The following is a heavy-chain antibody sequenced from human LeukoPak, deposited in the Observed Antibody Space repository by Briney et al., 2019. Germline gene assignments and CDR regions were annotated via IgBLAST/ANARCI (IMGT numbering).Heavy chain of an antibody. V-gene: IGHV4-39*07. CDR1: GGSISSSSYY. D-gene: IGHD5-18*01. J-gene: IGHJ5*02. Sequence: SETLSLTCTVSGGSISSSSYYWGWIRQPPGKGLEWIGSIYYSGSTYYNPSLKSRVTISVDTSKNQFSLKLSSVTAADTAVYYCARGVLDTAMVRGGWFDPWGQGTLVTVSS. CDR3: ARGVLDTAMVRGGWFDP. CDR2: IYYSGST.